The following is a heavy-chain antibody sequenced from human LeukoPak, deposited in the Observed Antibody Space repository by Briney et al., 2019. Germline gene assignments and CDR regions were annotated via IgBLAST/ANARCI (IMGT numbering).Heavy chain of an antibody. J-gene: IGHJ4*02. D-gene: IGHD1-26*01. V-gene: IGHV3-30*04. CDR3: AKDSRHRIVGTTTFLDY. CDR1: GFIFSSYA. Sequence: GGSLRLSCAASGFIFSSYAMHWVRRAPGKGLEWVALISYDGSNKFYADSVKGRFTISRDNSRNTLYLQMNSLRAEDTAVYYCAKDSRHRIVGTTTFLDYWGQGTLVTVSS. CDR2: ISYDGSNK.